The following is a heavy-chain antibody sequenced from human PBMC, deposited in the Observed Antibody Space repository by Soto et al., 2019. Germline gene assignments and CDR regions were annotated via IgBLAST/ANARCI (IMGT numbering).Heavy chain of an antibody. J-gene: IGHJ2*01. V-gene: IGHV3-23*01. CDR3: AKAGGFGGYWYFDL. Sequence: EVQLLESGGGLVQPGGSLRPSCAASGFTFSSYAMSWVRQAPGKGLEWVSAISGSGGSTYYADSVKGRFTISRDNSKNTLYLQMSSLRAEDTAVYYCAKAGGFGGYWYFDLWGRGTLVTVSS. CDR2: ISGSGGST. D-gene: IGHD3-10*01. CDR1: GFTFSSYA.